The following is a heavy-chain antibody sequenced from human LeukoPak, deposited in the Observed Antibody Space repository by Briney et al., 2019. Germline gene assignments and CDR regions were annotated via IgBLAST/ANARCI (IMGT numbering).Heavy chain of an antibody. CDR2: IKQDGSEK. CDR1: GFTFSSYW. J-gene: IGHJ4*02. D-gene: IGHD7-27*01. CDR3: GRFTRSGDSVY. V-gene: IGHV3-7*04. Sequence: GGSLRLSCAASGFTFSSYWMSWVRQAPGKGLEWVANIKQDGSEKQYVDSVKGRFAISRDNAENSLYLQMNSLEAEDTAVYYCGRFTRSGDSVYWGQGTLVTVSS.